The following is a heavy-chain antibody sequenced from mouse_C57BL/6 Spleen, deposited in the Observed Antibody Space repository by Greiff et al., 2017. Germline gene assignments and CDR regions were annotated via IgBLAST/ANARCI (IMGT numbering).Heavy chain of an antibody. D-gene: IGHD4-1*01. J-gene: IGHJ2*01. CDR1: GFNIKDYY. V-gene: IGHV14-2*01. CDR2: IDPEDGDT. CDR3: ALTGTGPYFDY. Sequence: VQLQQSGAELVKPGASVKLSCTASGFNIKDYYMHWVKQRTEQGLEWIGRIDPEDGDTKYAPKFQGKATITEDPYSNTAYLQLSSLTADATAVYYCALTGTGPYFDYWGQGTTLTVSS.